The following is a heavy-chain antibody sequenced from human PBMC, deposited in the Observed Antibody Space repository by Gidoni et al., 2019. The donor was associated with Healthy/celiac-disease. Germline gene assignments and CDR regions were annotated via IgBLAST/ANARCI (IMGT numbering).Heavy chain of an antibody. D-gene: IGHD3-22*01. CDR3: ARDYDSSGYYFHDAFDI. Sequence: QVQLVESGVGVVQPGRSLRLSGAASGFTFRSYGMHRVLQAPGKGLEWLAGILYDGSNKYYAISVKGRFTISRDNSKNTLYLQMNSLRAEDTAVYYCARDYDSSGYYFHDAFDIWGQGTMVTVSS. CDR2: ILYDGSNK. CDR1: GFTFRSYG. J-gene: IGHJ3*02. V-gene: IGHV3-33*01.